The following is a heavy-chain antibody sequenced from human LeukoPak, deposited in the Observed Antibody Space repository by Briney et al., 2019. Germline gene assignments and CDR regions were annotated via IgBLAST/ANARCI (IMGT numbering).Heavy chain of an antibody. CDR1: GYTFTSYY. V-gene: IGHV1-69*13. J-gene: IGHJ3*02. D-gene: IGHD1-26*01. CDR2: IIPIFGTA. CDR3: ASRGAVDDAFDI. Sequence: ASVKVSCTASGYTFTSYYMHWVRQAPGQGLEWMGGIIPIFGTANYAQKFQGRVTITADESTSTAYMELSSLRSEDTAVYYCASRGAVDDAFDIWGQGTMVTVSS.